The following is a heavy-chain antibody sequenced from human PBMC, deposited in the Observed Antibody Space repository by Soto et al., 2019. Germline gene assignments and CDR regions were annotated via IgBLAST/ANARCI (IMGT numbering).Heavy chain of an antibody. Sequence: ASVKVSCKASGYTFTRYTMNWVRQAPGQRLEWMGWINPDNGNTKSSQKFQDRVIITRDTSASTAYMDLSSLRSEDTAVYYCARGIATGQLDPWGQGTMVTVSS. CDR3: ARGIATGQLDP. J-gene: IGHJ5*02. D-gene: IGHD2-15*01. CDR2: INPDNGNT. CDR1: GYTFTRYT. V-gene: IGHV1-3*01.